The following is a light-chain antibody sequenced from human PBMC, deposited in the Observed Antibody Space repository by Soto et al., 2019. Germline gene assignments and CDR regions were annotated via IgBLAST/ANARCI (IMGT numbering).Light chain of an antibody. J-gene: IGLJ1*01. CDR1: SSDVGGYRY. CDR2: DVS. CDR3: SSYTSSSTLGV. V-gene: IGLV2-14*01. Sequence: QSALTQPASVSGSPGQSITISCTGTSSDVGGYRYVSWYQQQPGKAPKLMIYDVSNRPSGVSNRFSGSKSGNTASLTISGLQAEDEADYYCSSYTSSSTLGVFGTGTKVTVL.